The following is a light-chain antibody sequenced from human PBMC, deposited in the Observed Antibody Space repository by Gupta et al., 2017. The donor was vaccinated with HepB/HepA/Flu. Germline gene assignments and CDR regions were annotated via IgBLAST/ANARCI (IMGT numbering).Light chain of an antibody. CDR1: RSVLSASNNKNH. CDR3: QQCYSIPVT. J-gene: IGKJ4*01. V-gene: IGKV4-1*01. CDR2: WAS. Sequence: DIVRPQSPGSLAVSMCGRATIKCKSSRSVLSASNNKNHLAWYQQKSGQPPKLLIYWASTRESGVPARFSGSGSGTDFTLTISSLQAEDVAVYFCQQCYSIPVTFGGGTKVEIK.